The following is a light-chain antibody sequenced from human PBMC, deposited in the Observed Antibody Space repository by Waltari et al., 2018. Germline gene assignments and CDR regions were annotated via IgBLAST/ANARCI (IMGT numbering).Light chain of an antibody. CDR3: QQHNDWPPWT. V-gene: IGKV3-15*01. CDR1: QVVNSN. Sequence: EIIMMQSPATQPLSPGERTTISCRASQVVNSNLAWYQQKPGQAPRVLIYGASIRATGIPARFSDSGSGTQFTLTINSLQSEDSTVYFCQQHNDWPPWTFGQGTKV. J-gene: IGKJ1*01. CDR2: GAS.